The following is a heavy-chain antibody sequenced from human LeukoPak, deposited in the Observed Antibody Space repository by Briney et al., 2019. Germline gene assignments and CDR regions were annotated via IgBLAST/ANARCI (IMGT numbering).Heavy chain of an antibody. J-gene: IGHJ4*02. CDR1: GGSISSYY. CDR3: ARMRRSSGCRGFFDY. Sequence: SETLSLTCTVSGGSISSYYWSWIRQPPGKGLEWVGYIYYSGSTNYNPSLKSRVTISVDTSKNQFSLKLSSVTAADTAVYYCARMRRSSGCRGFFDYWGQGTLVTVSS. V-gene: IGHV4-59*12. CDR2: IYYSGST. D-gene: IGHD3-22*01.